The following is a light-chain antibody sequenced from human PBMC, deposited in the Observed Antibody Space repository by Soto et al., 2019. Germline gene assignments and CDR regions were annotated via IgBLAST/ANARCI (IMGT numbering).Light chain of an antibody. Sequence: DIQMTQSPSSLSASVGDRVTITCRASRTISSYLNWYQQKPGKAHNLLIYAASNLQGGVPSRFSGSGSGTDFTLTISSLHSEDFATYYCQQTYSTPGTFGQGTKVDIK. V-gene: IGKV1-39*01. J-gene: IGKJ1*01. CDR2: AAS. CDR1: RTISSY. CDR3: QQTYSTPGT.